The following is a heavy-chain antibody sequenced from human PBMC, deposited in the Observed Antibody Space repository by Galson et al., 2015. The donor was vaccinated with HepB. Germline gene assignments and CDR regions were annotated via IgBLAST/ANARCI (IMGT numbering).Heavy chain of an antibody. J-gene: IGHJ6*02. CDR1: GGSFSGYY. Sequence: SETLSLTCAVYGGSFSGYYWSWIRQPPGKGLEWIGEINHSGSTNYNPSLKSRVTISVDTSKNQFSLKLSSVTAADTAVYYCARAGRYYYYYGMDVWGQGTTVTVSS. CDR3: ARAGRYYYYYGMDV. V-gene: IGHV4-34*01. CDR2: INHSGST.